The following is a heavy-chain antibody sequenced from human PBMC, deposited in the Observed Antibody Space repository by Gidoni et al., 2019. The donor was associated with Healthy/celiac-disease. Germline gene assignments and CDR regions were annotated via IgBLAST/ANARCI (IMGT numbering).Heavy chain of an antibody. V-gene: IGHV4-61*01. J-gene: IGHJ4*02. CDR1: GGSVSSGSYY. Sequence: QVQLQESGPGLVKPSETLSLTCTVSGGSVSSGSYYWSWLRQPPGKGLEWIGYIYYSGSTNYNPSLKSRVTISVDTSKNQFSLKLSSVTAADTAVYYCAREQQQLFDYWGQGTLVTVSS. CDR3: AREQQQLFDY. CDR2: IYYSGST. D-gene: IGHD6-13*01.